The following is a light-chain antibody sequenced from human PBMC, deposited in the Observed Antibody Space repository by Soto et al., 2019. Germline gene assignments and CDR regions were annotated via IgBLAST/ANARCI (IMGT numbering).Light chain of an antibody. V-gene: IGKV3-20*01. CDR2: GTS. CDR1: QSVNSSY. Sequence: EIVLTQSPGTLSLSPGERATLSCRASQSVNSSYLAWYQQKPGQAPRLLIYGTSSRATVISDRFSGSGSGTDFSLTISRLEPEDSAVYYCQQYGSSRLTFGGGTKVEIK. CDR3: QQYGSSRLT. J-gene: IGKJ4*01.